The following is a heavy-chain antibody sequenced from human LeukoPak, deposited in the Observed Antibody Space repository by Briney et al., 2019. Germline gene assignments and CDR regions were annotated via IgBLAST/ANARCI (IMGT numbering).Heavy chain of an antibody. D-gene: IGHD5-18*01. V-gene: IGHV1-2*02. CDR3: ARDTAMAFYYMDV. CDR1: GYTFTGYY. J-gene: IGHJ6*03. CDR2: INPNSGGT. Sequence: ASVKVSCKASGYTFTGYYMHWVRQAPGQGLEGMGWINPNSGGTNYAQKFQGRVTMTRDTSISTAYMELSRLRSDDTAVYYCARDTAMAFYYMDVWGKGTTVTVSS.